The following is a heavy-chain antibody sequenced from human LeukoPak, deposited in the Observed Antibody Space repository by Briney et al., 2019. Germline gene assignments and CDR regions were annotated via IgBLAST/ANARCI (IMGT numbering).Heavy chain of an antibody. CDR3: ARQSAIFALHYYYMDV. J-gene: IGHJ6*03. D-gene: IGHD3-3*01. V-gene: IGHV4-39*01. Sequence: SETLSLTCTVSGGSISSSSYYWGWIRQPPGKGLEWIGSIYYSGSTYYNPSLKSRVTISVDTSKNQFSLKLSSVTAADTAVYYCARQSAIFALHYYYMDVWGKGTTVTVSS. CDR1: GGSISSSSYY. CDR2: IYYSGST.